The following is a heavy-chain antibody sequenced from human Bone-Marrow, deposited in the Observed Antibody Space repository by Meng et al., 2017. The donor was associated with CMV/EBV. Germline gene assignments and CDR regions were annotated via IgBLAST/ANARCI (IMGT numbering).Heavy chain of an antibody. J-gene: IGHJ4*02. D-gene: IGHD1-26*01. CDR1: GYTFTGYY. CDR2: VNPNSGAT. Sequence: GESLKISCKASGYTFTGYYVHWVRQAPGQGLEWMGWVNPNSGATNYAQKFQGRVTMTRDTSISTAYMELTRLRSDDTAVYYCARDRRYGGSYGPFDYWGQGTLVTVSS. V-gene: IGHV1-2*02. CDR3: ARDRRYGGSYGPFDY.